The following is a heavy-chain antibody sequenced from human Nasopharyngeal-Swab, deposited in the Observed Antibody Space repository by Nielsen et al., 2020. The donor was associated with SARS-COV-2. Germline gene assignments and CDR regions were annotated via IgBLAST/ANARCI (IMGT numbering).Heavy chain of an antibody. V-gene: IGHV4-39*01. J-gene: IGHJ4*02. D-gene: IGHD3-9*01. Sequence: SETLSLTCTVSGGSISSSSYYWGWIRQPPGKGLEWIGSIYYSGSTYYNPSLKRRVTISVDTSKNQFSLKLSSVTAADTAVYYCARYDILTGSFADYWGQGTLVTVSS. CDR2: IYYSGST. CDR1: GGSISSSSYY. CDR3: ARYDILTGSFADY.